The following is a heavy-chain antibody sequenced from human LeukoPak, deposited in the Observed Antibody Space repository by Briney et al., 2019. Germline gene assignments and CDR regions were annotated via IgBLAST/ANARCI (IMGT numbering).Heavy chain of an antibody. CDR2: INDGGDST. CDR3: ASAGTRISFDY. CDR1: GFNFSSYV. D-gene: IGHD6-13*01. V-gene: IGHV3-23*01. Sequence: LGGSLRLSCAAAGFNFSSYVMSGVRQAPGKGLEWVSGINDGGDSTYYEDSVKGRFTISRDNAKNTLYLQMNSLRAEDTAVYYCASAGTRISFDYWGQGTLVTVSS. J-gene: IGHJ4*02.